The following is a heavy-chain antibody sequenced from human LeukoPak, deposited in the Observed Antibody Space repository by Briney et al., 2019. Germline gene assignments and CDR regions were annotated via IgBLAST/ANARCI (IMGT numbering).Heavy chain of an antibody. Sequence: PSETLSLTCTVSGGSISSGGYYWSWIRQHPGKGLEWIGYIYYSGSTYYNPSLKSRVTISVDTSKNQFSLKLSSVTAADTAVYYCARAKAVAGPEYGYNWFDPWGQGTLVTVSS. V-gene: IGHV4-30-4*08. CDR3: ARAKAVAGPEYGYNWFDP. CDR1: GGSISSGGYY. D-gene: IGHD6-19*01. CDR2: IYYSGST. J-gene: IGHJ5*02.